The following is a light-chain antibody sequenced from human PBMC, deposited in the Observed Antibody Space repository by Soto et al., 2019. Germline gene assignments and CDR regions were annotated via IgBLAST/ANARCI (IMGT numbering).Light chain of an antibody. V-gene: IGLV2-14*01. Sequence: QCALTQPASVSGSPGQSITISCSGTSSDVGAHDFVSWYQHHPDKAPKVIIFEVAKRPSGVSNRFSGSKTGNTASLTISGLQAEDEADYYCNSYTVSRTVIFGGGTKVTVL. CDR2: EVA. CDR3: NSYTVSRTVI. CDR1: SSDVGAHDF. J-gene: IGLJ2*01.